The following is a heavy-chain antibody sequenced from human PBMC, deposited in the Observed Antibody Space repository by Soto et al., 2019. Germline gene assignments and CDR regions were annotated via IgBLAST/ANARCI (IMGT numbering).Heavy chain of an antibody. CDR3: AKGKPYSSASAPDY. J-gene: IGHJ4*02. CDR1: GFTFSSYG. Sequence: PGGSLRLSCAASGFTFSSYGMHWVRQAPGKGLEWVAVISYDGSNKYYADSVKGRFTISRDNSKNTLYLQMNSLRAEDTAVYYCAKGKPYSSASAPDYWGQGTLVTVPS. V-gene: IGHV3-30*18. CDR2: ISYDGSNK. D-gene: IGHD6-6*01.